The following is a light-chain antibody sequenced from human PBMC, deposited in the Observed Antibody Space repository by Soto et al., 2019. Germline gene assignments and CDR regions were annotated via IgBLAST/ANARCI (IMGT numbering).Light chain of an antibody. CDR3: QQYNNWPRT. V-gene: IGKV3-15*01. CDR2: GAS. J-gene: IGKJ1*01. CDR1: QSVSSN. Sequence: EIGITQSPATLSVCPWEIATLSCRASQSVSSNLAWYQQKPGQAPRLLIYGASTRATGIPARFSGSGSGTEFTLTISSLQSEDFAVYYCQQYNNWPRTFGQGTKVDIK.